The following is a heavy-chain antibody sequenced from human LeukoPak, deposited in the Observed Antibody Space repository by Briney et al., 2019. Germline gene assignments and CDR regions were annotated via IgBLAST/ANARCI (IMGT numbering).Heavy chain of an antibody. J-gene: IGHJ4*02. CDR3: ARGGAARPLY. CDR2: IYTSGST. Sequence: SETLSLTCTVSGGSISSGSYYWSWIRQPAGKGLEWIGRIYTSGSTNYNPSLKSRVTISVGTSKNQFSLKLSSVTAADTAVYYCARGGAARPLYWGQGALVTVSS. V-gene: IGHV4-61*02. CDR1: GGSISSGSYY. D-gene: IGHD6-6*01.